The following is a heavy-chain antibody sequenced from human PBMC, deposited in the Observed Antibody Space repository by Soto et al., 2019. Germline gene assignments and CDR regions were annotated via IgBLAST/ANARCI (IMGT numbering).Heavy chain of an antibody. J-gene: IGHJ6*02. D-gene: IGHD4-17*01. V-gene: IGHV1-18*01. CDR3: ARASPLTTVTTSYYYYGMDV. CDR1: GYTFTSYG. Sequence: QVQLVQSGAEVKKPGASVKVSCKASGYTFTSYGISWVRQAPGQGLEWMGWISAYNGNTNYAQKLQGRVTMTTDTSTSTAYMELRSLRSDDTAVYYCARASPLTTVTTSYYYYGMDVWGQGTTVTGSS. CDR2: ISAYNGNT.